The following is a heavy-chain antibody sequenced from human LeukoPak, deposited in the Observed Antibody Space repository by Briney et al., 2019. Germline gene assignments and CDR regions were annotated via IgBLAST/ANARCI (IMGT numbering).Heavy chain of an antibody. CDR3: ARQLVVVEPAEFDY. V-gene: IGHV4-39*01. Sequence: SETLSLTCTVSGDSISSSSYYWGWIRQSPGKGLEWIGSIYYSGSTYYNPSLKSRVTISVDTSKNQFSLKLSSVTAADTAVYYCARQLVVVEPAEFDYWGQGTLVTVPS. D-gene: IGHD2-2*01. CDR1: GDSISSSSYY. CDR2: IYYSGST. J-gene: IGHJ4*02.